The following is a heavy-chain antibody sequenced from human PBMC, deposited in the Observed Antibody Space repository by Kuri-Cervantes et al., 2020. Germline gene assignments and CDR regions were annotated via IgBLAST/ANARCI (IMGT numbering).Heavy chain of an antibody. V-gene: IGHV3-21*01. J-gene: IGHJ3*02. CDR1: GFTFSSYS. CDR2: ISSSSSYI. D-gene: IGHD6-19*01. CDR3: ARDHHGRIAVAGTGHAFDI. Sequence: GGSLRLSCAASGFTFSSYSMNWVRQAPGKGLEWVSSISSSSSYIYYADSVKGRFTISRDNAKNSLYLQMNSLRAEDTAVYYCARDHHGRIAVAGTGHAFDIWGQGTMVTVSS.